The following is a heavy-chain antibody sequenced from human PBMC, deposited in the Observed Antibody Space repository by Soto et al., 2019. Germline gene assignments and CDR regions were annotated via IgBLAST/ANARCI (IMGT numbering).Heavy chain of an antibody. J-gene: IGHJ3*02. Sequence: GGSLRLSCAASGFTFSSYGMHWVRQAPGKGLEWVAVISYDGSNKYYADSVKGRFTISRDNSKNTLYLQMNSLRAEDTAVYYCAKGKFGYSTRGGAFDIWGQGTMVTVSS. CDR3: AKGKFGYSTRGGAFDI. D-gene: IGHD6-13*01. CDR1: GFTFSSYG. CDR2: ISYDGSNK. V-gene: IGHV3-30*18.